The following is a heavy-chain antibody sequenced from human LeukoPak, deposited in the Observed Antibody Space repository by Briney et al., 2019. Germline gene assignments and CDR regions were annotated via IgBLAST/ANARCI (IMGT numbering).Heavy chain of an antibody. CDR3: SRGLSDVV. Sequence: SETLSLTCGVYGGSFSGYYWTWIRQPPGKGLEWIGEINHSGITNYNPSLKSRVTISIDTSKSQFSLKLNSVTAADTAVYYCSRGLSDVVWGQGTLVTVSS. CDR2: INHSGIT. J-gene: IGHJ4*02. CDR1: GGSFSGYY. V-gene: IGHV4-34*01.